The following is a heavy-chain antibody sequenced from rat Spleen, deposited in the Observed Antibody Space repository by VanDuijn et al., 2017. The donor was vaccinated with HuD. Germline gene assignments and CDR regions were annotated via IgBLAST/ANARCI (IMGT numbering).Heavy chain of an antibody. V-gene: IGHV5-29*01. J-gene: IGHJ3*01. CDR3: ATGGSWFAY. CDR1: GFTFSNFD. CDR2: ISYGDSSGHSST. D-gene: IGHD5-1*01. Sequence: EVQLVESGGGLVRPGGSLKLSCSVSGFTFSNFDMAWVRQAPTKGLEWVATISYGDSSGHSSTYYRDSGKGRFTISRDNVKSTLSLQMDSLRSEDTATYYCATGGSWFAYWGQGTLVTVSS.